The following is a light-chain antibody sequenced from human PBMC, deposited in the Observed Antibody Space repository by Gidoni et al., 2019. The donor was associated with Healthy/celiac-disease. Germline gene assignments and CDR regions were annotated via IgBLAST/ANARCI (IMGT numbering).Light chain of an antibody. Sequence: RVTITCRESQSISSYLNWYQQKPGKAPKLLIYAASSLQSGVPSRFSGSGSGTDFTLTISRLQPEDFATYYCQQSYSTPPETFGQGTKVEIK. V-gene: IGKV1-39*01. J-gene: IGKJ1*01. CDR1: QSISSY. CDR2: AAS. CDR3: QQSYSTPPET.